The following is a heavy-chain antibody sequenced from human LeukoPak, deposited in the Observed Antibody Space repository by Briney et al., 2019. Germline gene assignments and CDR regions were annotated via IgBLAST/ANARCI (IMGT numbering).Heavy chain of an antibody. CDR2: IYNGVNT. J-gene: IGHJ5*02. Sequence: SETLSLTCTVSGASVSSASYWTWIRQPPGKGVEWIAHIYNGVNTNYNPSLKSRVTISVDTSKNQFSLRLNSVTAADTAVYYCAGSRAFNSGAFDPWGQGSLVTVSS. V-gene: IGHV4-61*01. CDR3: AGSRAFNSGAFDP. CDR1: GASVSSASY. D-gene: IGHD1-26*01.